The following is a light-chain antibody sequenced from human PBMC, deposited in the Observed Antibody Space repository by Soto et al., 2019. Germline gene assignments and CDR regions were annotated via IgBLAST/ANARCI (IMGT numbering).Light chain of an antibody. CDR2: AAS. J-gene: IGKJ4*01. Sequence: DIQMTQSPSTLSASVGDRFTLTCLASQGISSYLAWYQPKPGEAPKLLIFAASTLQSGVPSRFSGSGSGKDGNLTISRLQAEDFATYYGQQLSTYPSTVGGGTKVDIK. CDR1: QGISSY. V-gene: IGKV1-9*01. CDR3: QQLSTYPST.